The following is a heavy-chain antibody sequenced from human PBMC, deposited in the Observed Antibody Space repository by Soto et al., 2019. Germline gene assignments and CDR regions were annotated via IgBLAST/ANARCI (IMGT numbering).Heavy chain of an antibody. CDR1: GFTFSSYD. CDR3: LRSGTAPMLRHNWFDP. J-gene: IGHJ5*02. D-gene: IGHD1-1*01. CDR2: ITTSGSSI. Sequence: EVQLVESGGGLVKPGGSLRLSCAASGFTFSSYDMNWVRQAPGKGLEYVSSITTSGSSIYYGDSVRDRFTISRDNAKNSLFLQMDSLIAEDTAVYYFLRSGTAPMLRHNWFDPWCQGTLVTVSS. V-gene: IGHV3-21*01.